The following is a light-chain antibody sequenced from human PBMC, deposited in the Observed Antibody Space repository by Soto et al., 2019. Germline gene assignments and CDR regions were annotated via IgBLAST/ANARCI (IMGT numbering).Light chain of an antibody. Sequence: EIVMTQSPATLSVSPGERATLSCRASQTVSSNLAWYQQKPGQAPRLLIFGASTRATGIPARFSGSGCGTEFTLSISSLQSEDFAFYYCQQYNNWPPWTFGQGTTVEI. CDR2: GAS. J-gene: IGKJ1*01. CDR3: QQYNNWPPWT. V-gene: IGKV3-15*01. CDR1: QTVSSN.